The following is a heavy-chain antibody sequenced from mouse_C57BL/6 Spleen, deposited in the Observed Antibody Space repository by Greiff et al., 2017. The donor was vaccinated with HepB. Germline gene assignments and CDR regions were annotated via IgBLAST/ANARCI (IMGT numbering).Heavy chain of an antibody. J-gene: IGHJ1*03. D-gene: IGHD2-5*01. CDR3: ARWGVTTNWYFDV. CDR2: IDPSDSYT. Sequence: VQLQQPGAELVMPGASVKLSCKASGYTFTSYWMHWVKQRPGQGLEWIGEIDPSDSYTNYNQNFKGKSTLTVDKSSSTAYMQLSSLTSEDSAVYYCARWGVTTNWYFDVWGTGTTVTVSS. CDR1: GYTFTSYW. V-gene: IGHV1-69*01.